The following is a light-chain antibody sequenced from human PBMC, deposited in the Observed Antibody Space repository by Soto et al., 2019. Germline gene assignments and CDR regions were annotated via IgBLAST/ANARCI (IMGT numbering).Light chain of an antibody. CDR2: WAS. Sequence: DIVMTQSPDSLSVSLGERATINCKSSQTVLYSSNNKNHLAWYQQRPGQPPKLLFSWASTRESGVPDRFSASGSGTDFTLTVSRLEPEDFAVYFCQQYLRAPWTFGQGTKVDIK. V-gene: IGKV4-1*01. CDR1: QTVLYSSNNKNH. J-gene: IGKJ1*01. CDR3: QQYLRAPWT.